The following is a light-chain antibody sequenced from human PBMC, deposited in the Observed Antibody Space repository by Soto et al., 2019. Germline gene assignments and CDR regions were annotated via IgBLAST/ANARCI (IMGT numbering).Light chain of an antibody. Sequence: DVQITQTTSSLSASVGDRVTITCRASQSISSYLAWYQQKPGKAPKLLIYAASTLQSGVPSRFSGSGSGTDFTLTISCLQSEDFATYYCQQYYSYLIPFGQGRRLEI. CDR3: QQYYSYLIP. V-gene: IGKV1-9*01. J-gene: IGKJ5*01. CDR2: AAS. CDR1: QSISSY.